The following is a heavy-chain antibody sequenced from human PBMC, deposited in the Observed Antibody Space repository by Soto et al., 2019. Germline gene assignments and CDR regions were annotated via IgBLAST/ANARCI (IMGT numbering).Heavy chain of an antibody. CDR3: ASSRSTRYYYGMDV. CDR1: GGTFSSYA. D-gene: IGHD4-17*01. V-gene: IGHV1-69*12. CDR2: IIPIFGTA. Sequence: QVQLVQSGAEVKKPGSSVKVSCKASGGTFSSYAISWVRQAPGQGLEWMGGIIPIFGTANYAQKFQGRVTITAGESPSTASMALSSLRSEDTAVYYCASSRSTRYYYGMDVWGQGTTVTVSS. J-gene: IGHJ6*02.